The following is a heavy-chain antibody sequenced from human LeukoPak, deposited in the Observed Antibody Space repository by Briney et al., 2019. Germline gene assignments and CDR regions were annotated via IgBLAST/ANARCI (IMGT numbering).Heavy chain of an antibody. V-gene: IGHV3-64*01. CDR3: AREGSYGDSDY. J-gene: IGHJ4*02. CDR2: INSNGGST. Sequence: AGGSLRLSCAASGFTFSRYGMQWVRQAPGKGLEYVSAINSNGGSTYYANSVKGRFTIYRDNSKNTLYLQMGSLRAEDIAVYYCAREGSYGDSDYWGQGTLVTVSS. CDR1: GFTFSRYG. D-gene: IGHD5-18*01.